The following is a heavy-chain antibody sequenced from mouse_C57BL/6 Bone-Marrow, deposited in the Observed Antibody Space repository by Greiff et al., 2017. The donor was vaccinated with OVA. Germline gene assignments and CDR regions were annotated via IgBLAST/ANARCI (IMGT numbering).Heavy chain of an antibody. J-gene: IGHJ3*01. Sequence: VKLMESGPGLVQPSQSLSITCTVSGFSLTSYGVHWVRQSPGKGLEWLGVIWSGGSTDYNAAFISRLSISKDNSKSQVFFKMNSLQADDTAIYYCARIGDDGYFPFAYWGQGTLVTVSA. D-gene: IGHD2-3*01. CDR1: GFSLTSYG. CDR3: ARIGDDGYFPFAY. CDR2: IWSGGST. V-gene: IGHV2-2*01.